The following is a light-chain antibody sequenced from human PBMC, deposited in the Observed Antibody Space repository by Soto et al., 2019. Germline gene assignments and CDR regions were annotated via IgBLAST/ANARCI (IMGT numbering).Light chain of an antibody. V-gene: IGKV3-20*01. CDR3: QQYGSSWT. Sequence: IVLTQSPGTLSLSPGERATLSCRASQSVSSSYLAWYQQKPGQAPRLLIYGASSRATGIPDRFSGSGSGTDFTLTISRLEPEDSAVYYCQQYGSSWTFGQGTKVDIK. CDR1: QSVSSSY. CDR2: GAS. J-gene: IGKJ1*01.